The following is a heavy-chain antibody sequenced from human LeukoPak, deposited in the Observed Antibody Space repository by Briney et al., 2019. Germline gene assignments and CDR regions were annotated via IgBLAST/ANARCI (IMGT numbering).Heavy chain of an antibody. J-gene: IGHJ4*02. D-gene: IGHD3-22*01. CDR1: GVTFSSYA. Sequence: SVKVSCTASGVTFSSYAISWVRQAPGQGLEWVGWIIPIFGTANYAHQFQGRVTITTDESTSTAYMELSSLRSEDTAVYYCARTTYYYDRSGPFDYWGQGTLVTVSS. CDR3: ARTTYYYDRSGPFDY. CDR2: IIPIFGTA. V-gene: IGHV1-69*05.